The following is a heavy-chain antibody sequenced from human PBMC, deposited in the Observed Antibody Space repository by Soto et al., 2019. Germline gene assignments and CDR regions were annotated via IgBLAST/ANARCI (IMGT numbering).Heavy chain of an antibody. J-gene: IGHJ5*02. Sequence: PGGSLRLSCAASGFTFSTYGMHWVRQAPGKGLEWVATISYDGSHEYYADSVKDRFTISRDSSKNTLLLQMNSLRAEDTAMYYCVKDWQYTIHRYSGSPLQVRPPPFIDAWGLGTLVTVSS. CDR1: GFTFSTYG. D-gene: IGHD1-26*01. CDR2: ISYDGSHE. V-gene: IGHV3-30*18. CDR3: VKDWQYTIHRYSGSPLQVRPPPFIDA.